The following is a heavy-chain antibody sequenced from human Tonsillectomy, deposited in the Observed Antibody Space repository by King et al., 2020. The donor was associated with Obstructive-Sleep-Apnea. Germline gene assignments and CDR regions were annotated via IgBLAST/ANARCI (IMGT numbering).Heavy chain of an antibody. D-gene: IGHD6-19*01. Sequence: VQLVESGGGLVQPGGSLRLSCAASGFTFSSYAMTWVRQAPGQGLEWVSSITGSGGSTYYADSVKGRFTISRDNSKNTLFLQMNTLGSDDTAVYYCAIAGSGRGWYSLAFGWYFDAWGRGTLVTVSS. CDR2: ITGSGGST. J-gene: IGHJ2*01. V-gene: IGHV3-23*04. CDR1: GFTFSSYA. CDR3: AIAGSGRGWYSLAFGWYFDA.